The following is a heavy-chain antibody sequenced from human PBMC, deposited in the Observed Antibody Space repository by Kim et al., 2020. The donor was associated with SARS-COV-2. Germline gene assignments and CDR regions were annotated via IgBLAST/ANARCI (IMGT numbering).Heavy chain of an antibody. Sequence: VKGRLTISRDNAKNSLYLQMNSLRAEDTAVYYCARGPFPRYSSGWYYFDYWGQGTLVTVSS. V-gene: IGHV3-11*06. D-gene: IGHD6-19*01. J-gene: IGHJ4*02. CDR3: ARGPFPRYSSGWYYFDY.